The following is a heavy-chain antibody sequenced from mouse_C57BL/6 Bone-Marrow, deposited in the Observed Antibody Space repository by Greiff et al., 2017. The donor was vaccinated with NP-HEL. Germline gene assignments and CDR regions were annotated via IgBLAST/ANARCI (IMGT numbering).Heavy chain of an antibody. CDR1: GYSITSGYY. J-gene: IGHJ2*01. V-gene: IGHV3-6*01. Sequence: EVKLEESGPGLVKPSQSLSLTCSVTGYSITSGYYWNWIRQFPGNKLEWMGYISYDGSNNYNPSLKNRISITRDTSKNQFFLKLNSVTTEDTATYYCARNNYGSQLTAYFDYWGQGTTLTVSS. CDR2: ISYDGSN. D-gene: IGHD1-1*01. CDR3: ARNNYGSQLTAYFDY.